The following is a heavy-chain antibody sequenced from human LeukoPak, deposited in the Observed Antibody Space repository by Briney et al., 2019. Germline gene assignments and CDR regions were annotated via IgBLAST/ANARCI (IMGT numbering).Heavy chain of an antibody. D-gene: IGHD2-2*01. CDR1: GLTFTSYG. J-gene: IGHJ4*02. V-gene: IGHV1-18*01. CDR3: ARGGSSTYIDY. CDR2: ISGYNGNT. Sequence: ASVTVSCKASGLTFTSYGFTWVRQAPGQGLEWMGWISGYNGNTNYAQKLQGRVTMTTDTSTRTAFMELRSLRSDDTAVYYCARGGSSTYIDYWGQGTLVTVSS.